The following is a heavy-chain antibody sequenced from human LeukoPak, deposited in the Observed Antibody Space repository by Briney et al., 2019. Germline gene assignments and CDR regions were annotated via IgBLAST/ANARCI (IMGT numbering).Heavy chain of an antibody. Sequence: GASVKVSCKASGYTFTSYGISWVRQAPGQGLEWMGWISAYNGNTNYAQKLQGRVTMTTDTSTSTAYMELRSLRSDDTAVYYCARDTDDSSGYYSGFQHWGQGTLVTAPS. CDR1: GYTFTSYG. J-gene: IGHJ1*01. D-gene: IGHD3-22*01. CDR2: ISAYNGNT. CDR3: ARDTDDSSGYYSGFQH. V-gene: IGHV1-18*01.